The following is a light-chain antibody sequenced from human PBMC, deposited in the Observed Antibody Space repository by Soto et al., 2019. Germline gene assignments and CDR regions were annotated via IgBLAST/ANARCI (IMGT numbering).Light chain of an antibody. Sequence: EIVMTQSLATLFVSPGERATLSCRASQTVSDDLAWYQQKPGQAPRLLIYGASTRATDIPAGFSGGGSGTEFTLTISSLQSEDSAIYYCQQYHDWPPITFGPGTKVNI. CDR3: QQYHDWPPIT. V-gene: IGKV3-15*01. CDR2: GAS. CDR1: QTVSDD. J-gene: IGKJ3*01.